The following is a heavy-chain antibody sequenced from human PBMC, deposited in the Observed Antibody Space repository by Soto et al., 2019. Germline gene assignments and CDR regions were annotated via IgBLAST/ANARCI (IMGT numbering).Heavy chain of an antibody. V-gene: IGHV6-1*01. D-gene: IGHD6-19*01. CDR2: TYYRSKWYN. Sequence: PSQTLSLTCAISGDSVSSNSAAWNWIRQSPSRGLEWLGRTYYRSKWYNDYAVSVKSRITINPDTSKNQFSLQLNSVTPEDTAVYYCARGGAYSSGWIPGDAVDIWGQGTMVTVS. CDR3: ARGGAYSSGWIPGDAVDI. J-gene: IGHJ3*02. CDR1: GDSVSSNSAA.